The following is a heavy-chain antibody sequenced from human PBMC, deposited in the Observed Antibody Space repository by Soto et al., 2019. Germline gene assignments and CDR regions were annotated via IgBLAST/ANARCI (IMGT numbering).Heavy chain of an antibody. V-gene: IGHV1-69*12. CDR2: IIPMCGTE. J-gene: IGHJ4*02. CDR3: ASGIQLWLRRIYNGYSG. Sequence: QVQLVQSGAEVKNPESSVKVSCKAPGGTFSTYAISWVRQAPGQGLEWMGGIIPMCGTENYSQRFHDRVTITADESTNTVYMEMSRLRSEDTAVYFGASGIQLWLRRIYNGYSGWGQGTLVTVSS. CDR1: GGTFSTYA. D-gene: IGHD5-18*01.